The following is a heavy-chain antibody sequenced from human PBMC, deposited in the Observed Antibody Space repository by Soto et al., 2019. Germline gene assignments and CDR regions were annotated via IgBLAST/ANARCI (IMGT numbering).Heavy chain of an antibody. Sequence: QVQLQESGPGLVKPSETLSLTCTVSGGSIRSYYCSWVRQPAGKPLEWIGRIDTSGSTNYNPSLKSRVSMSVDTSKNQFSLEATSVTAADTAVYYCAREGASGFGMDVWGLGTTVTVSS. CDR3: AREGASGFGMDV. V-gene: IGHV4-4*07. CDR2: IDTSGST. D-gene: IGHD1-26*01. J-gene: IGHJ6*02. CDR1: GGSIRSYY.